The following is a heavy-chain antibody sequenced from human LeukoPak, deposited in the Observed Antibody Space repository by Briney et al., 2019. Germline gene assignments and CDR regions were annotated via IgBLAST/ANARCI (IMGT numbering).Heavy chain of an antibody. D-gene: IGHD1-7*01. J-gene: IGHJ4*02. CDR3: ARENWYYDY. V-gene: IGHV1-2*06. CDR2: IYPNTGGT. Sequence: EASVKVSCNTSGYSFTNYHMHWVRMAPGQGLELMGHIYPNTGGTSYAQRFQGRVTMTSDTSVSTVYMELSSLISDDTAAYYCARENWYYDYWGQGTLVTVSS. CDR1: GYSFTNYH.